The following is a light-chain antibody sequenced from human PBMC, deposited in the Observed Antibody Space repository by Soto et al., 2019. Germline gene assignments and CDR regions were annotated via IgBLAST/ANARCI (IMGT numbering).Light chain of an antibody. J-gene: IGLJ1*01. V-gene: IGLV2-14*01. CDR1: SSDVGGYNY. CDR2: EVT. Sequence: QSALTQPASVSGSPGQSITISCTGTSSDVGGYNYVSWYQQHPGNAPKLLIYEVTNRPSGVSNRCSGSKSGNTASLTISGLQAEDEADYYCSSYTRSSTLVFGTGTKLTVL. CDR3: SSYTRSSTLV.